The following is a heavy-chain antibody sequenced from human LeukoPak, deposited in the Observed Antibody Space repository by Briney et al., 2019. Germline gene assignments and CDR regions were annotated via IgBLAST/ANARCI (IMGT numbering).Heavy chain of an antibody. CDR2: IYSGGST. J-gene: IGHJ4*02. V-gene: IGHV3-53*01. Sequence: GGSLRLSCAASGFTVSSNYMSWVRQAPGKGLEWVSIIYSGGSTYYADSVKGRFTISRDSSKNTLYLQLDSLRAEDTAVYYCARLHSLIRAQPDDCWGQGTLVTVSS. D-gene: IGHD3-22*01. CDR1: GFTVSSNY. CDR3: ARLHSLIRAQPDDC.